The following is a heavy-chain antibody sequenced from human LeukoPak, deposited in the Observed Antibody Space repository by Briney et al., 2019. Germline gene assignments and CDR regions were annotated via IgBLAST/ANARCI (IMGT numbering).Heavy chain of an antibody. CDR3: VKDEWYGSSSHFDF. CDR1: GFTFSIYF. J-gene: IGHJ4*02. D-gene: IGHD6-6*01. CDR2: ISGGTSGK. V-gene: IGHV3-23*01. Sequence: GGSLRLSCAASGFTFSIYFMSWVRQPPGKGLEWVSTISGGTSGKHYADSVRGRFTISRDNSKNTLYLQLNSLRADDTAVYYCVKDEWYGSSSHFDFWGQGTLVTVSS.